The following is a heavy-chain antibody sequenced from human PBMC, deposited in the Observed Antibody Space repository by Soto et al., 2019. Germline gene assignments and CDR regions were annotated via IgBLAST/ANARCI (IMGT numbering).Heavy chain of an antibody. CDR1: GFTFSSYA. CDR3: ARDLVVASIVVGVAATTDHYYAGMDV. V-gene: IGHV3-30-3*01. Sequence: QVQLVESGGGVVQPGRSLRLSCAASGFTFSSYAMHWVRQAPGKGLEWVAVISYDGSNKYYADSVKGRFTISRDNSKNTLYMQMSSLRAEDTAAYYCARDLVVASIVVGVAATTDHYYAGMDVWGQGTTVTVSS. D-gene: IGHD2-15*01. CDR2: ISYDGSNK. J-gene: IGHJ6*02.